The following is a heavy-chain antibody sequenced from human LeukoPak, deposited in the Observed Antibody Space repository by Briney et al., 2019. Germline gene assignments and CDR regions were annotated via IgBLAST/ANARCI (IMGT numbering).Heavy chain of an antibody. J-gene: IGHJ3*02. D-gene: IGHD3-22*01. CDR2: ISYDGSNK. CDR3: ARDGDSSGRDAFDI. Sequence: PGGSLRLSCAASGFTFSSYAMHWVRQAPGKGLEWVAVISYDGSNKYYADSVKGRFTISRDNSKNTLYLQMNSLRAEDTAVYYCARDGDSSGRDAFDIWGQGTMVTVSS. V-gene: IGHV3-30*04. CDR1: GFTFSSYA.